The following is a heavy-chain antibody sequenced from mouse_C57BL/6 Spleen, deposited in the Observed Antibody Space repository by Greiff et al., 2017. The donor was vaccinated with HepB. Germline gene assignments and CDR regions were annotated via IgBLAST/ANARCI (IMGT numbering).Heavy chain of an antibody. CDR2: IDPETGGT. J-gene: IGHJ1*03. Sequence: VQLQQSGAELVRPGASVTLSCKASGYTFTDYEMHWVKQTPVHGLEWIGAIDPETGGTAYNQKFKGKAILTADKSSSTAYMELRSLTSEDSAVYYCTRHGNYGLDWYFDVWGTGTTVTVSS. V-gene: IGHV1-15*01. CDR1: GYTFTDYE. D-gene: IGHD2-1*01. CDR3: TRHGNYGLDWYFDV.